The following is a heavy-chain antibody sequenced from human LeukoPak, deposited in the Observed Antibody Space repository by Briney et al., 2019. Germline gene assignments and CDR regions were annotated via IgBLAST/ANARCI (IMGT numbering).Heavy chain of an antibody. CDR2: IYSGGGT. Sequence: PGGSLRLSCAASGFTVSSNYLSWVRQAPGKGLEWVSVIYSGGGTYYADSVKGRFTISRDNSKNMLYLQMNSLRAEDTAVYYCARHGTGWHFESWGQGTLVTVSS. V-gene: IGHV3-53*01. CDR1: GFTVSSNY. J-gene: IGHJ4*02. D-gene: IGHD6-19*01. CDR3: ARHGTGWHFES.